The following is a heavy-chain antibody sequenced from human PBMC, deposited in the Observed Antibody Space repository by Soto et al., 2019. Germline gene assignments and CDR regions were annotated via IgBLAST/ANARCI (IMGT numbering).Heavy chain of an antibody. CDR1: GYTLTELS. V-gene: IGHV1-24*01. D-gene: IGHD6-13*01. J-gene: IGHJ4*02. Sequence: ASVKVSCKVSGYTLTELSMHWVRQAPGKGLEWMGGFDPEDGETIYAQKFQGRVTMTEDTSTDTAYMELSSLRSEDTAVYYCATGGNPGYSSSWYDYWGQGTLVTVSS. CDR2: FDPEDGET. CDR3: ATGGNPGYSSSWYDY.